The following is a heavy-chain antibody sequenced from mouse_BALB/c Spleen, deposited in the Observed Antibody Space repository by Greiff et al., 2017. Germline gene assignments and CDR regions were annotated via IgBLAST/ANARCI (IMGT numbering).Heavy chain of an antibody. Sequence: EVKVVESGGGLVQPGGSLRLSCATSGFTFTDYYMSWVRQPPGKALEWLGFIRNKANGYTTEYSASVKGRFTISRDNSQSILYLQMNTLRAEDSATYYCARDPPTGHLDYWGQGTTLTVSS. CDR3: ARDPPTGHLDY. D-gene: IGHD4-1*02. J-gene: IGHJ2*01. CDR1: GFTFTDYY. V-gene: IGHV7-3*02. CDR2: IRNKANGYTT.